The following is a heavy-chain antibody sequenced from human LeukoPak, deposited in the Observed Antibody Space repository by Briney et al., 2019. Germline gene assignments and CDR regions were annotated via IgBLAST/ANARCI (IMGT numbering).Heavy chain of an antibody. V-gene: IGHV5-51*01. J-gene: IGHJ1*01. CDR2: IYPSDSDT. CDR3: ARWNYGVSAGYFPL. CDR1: GYRFTRNW. D-gene: IGHD3-16*01. Sequence: GESLKISCKGSGYRFTRNWIVWVRQMPGKGLEWMGIIYPSDSDTRYSPSFQGQVTISADKSISTAYLQWSSLKASDTAMYYCARWNYGVSAGYFPLWVGGTVVTVSS.